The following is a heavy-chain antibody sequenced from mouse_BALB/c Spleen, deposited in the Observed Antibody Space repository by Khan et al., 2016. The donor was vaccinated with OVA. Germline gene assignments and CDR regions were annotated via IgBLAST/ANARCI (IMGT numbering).Heavy chain of an antibody. V-gene: IGHV5-15*02. J-gene: IGHJ3*01. CDR1: GFTFSDYG. D-gene: IGHD1-2*01. Sequence: EVELVESGGGLVQPGGSRKLSCAASGFTFSDYGMAWVRQAPGKGPEWVAFISDLAYTIYYGDAVTGRFTISRENAKNSLYQDMGSLRSEATASYYCARGGGTAPFAYWGLGTLVTVSA. CDR3: ARGGGTAPFAY. CDR2: ISDLAYTI.